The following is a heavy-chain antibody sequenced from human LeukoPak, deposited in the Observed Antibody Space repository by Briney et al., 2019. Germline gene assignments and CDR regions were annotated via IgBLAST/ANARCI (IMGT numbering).Heavy chain of an antibody. V-gene: IGHV3-7*05. D-gene: IGHD4-17*01. CDR2: IKPDGSQK. J-gene: IGHJ4*02. CDR3: ARDHSVTDY. CDR1: GFTFSNYW. Sequence: GGSLRLSCAASGFTFSNYWINWVRQVPGKGLEWVANIKPDGSQKYYVDSVKGRFTISRDNAKNSLYLQMDSLRAEDTAVYYCARDHSVTDYWGQGTRVTVSS.